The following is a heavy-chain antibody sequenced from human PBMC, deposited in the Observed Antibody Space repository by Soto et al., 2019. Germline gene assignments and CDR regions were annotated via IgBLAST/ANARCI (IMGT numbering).Heavy chain of an antibody. CDR3: ARSVGPLDY. J-gene: IGHJ4*02. CDR1: GDSISRGYY. V-gene: IGHV4-38-2*01. CDR2: IYHSGTT. Sequence: SETLSLTCAVSGDSISRGYYWAWIRQPPGKGLEYIGSIYHSGTTYYNPSLMSRVTISRDNAGNSVHLQMNSLRDEDSAVYYCARSVGPLDYWGQGTLVTVSS. D-gene: IGHD3-16*01.